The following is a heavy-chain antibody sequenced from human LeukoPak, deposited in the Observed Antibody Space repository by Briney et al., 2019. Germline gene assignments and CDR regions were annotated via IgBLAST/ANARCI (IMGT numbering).Heavy chain of an antibody. Sequence: GGSLRLSCAASGFTFSSYAMSWVRQAPGKGLEWVSAISGSGGSTYYADSVKGRFTTSRDNSKNTLYLQMNSLRAEDTAVYYCAKGRKGVVPAAPLDYWGQGTLVTVSS. CDR1: GFTFSSYA. D-gene: IGHD2-2*01. V-gene: IGHV3-23*01. J-gene: IGHJ4*02. CDR3: AKGRKGVVPAAPLDY. CDR2: ISGSGGST.